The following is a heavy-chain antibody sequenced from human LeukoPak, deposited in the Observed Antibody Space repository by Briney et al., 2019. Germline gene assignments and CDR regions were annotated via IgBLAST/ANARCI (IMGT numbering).Heavy chain of an antibody. CDR1: GFTFSSYS. CDR2: ISSSSSYI. CDR3: AVGLTTVTGTDY. Sequence: GGSLRLSCAASGFTFSSYSTNWVSQAPGKGLGWVLSISSSSSYIYYADSVKGRFTISRDNAKNSLYLQVNSLRAEDTAVYYCAVGLTTVTGTDYWGQGTLVTVSS. D-gene: IGHD4-17*01. V-gene: IGHV3-21*01. J-gene: IGHJ4*02.